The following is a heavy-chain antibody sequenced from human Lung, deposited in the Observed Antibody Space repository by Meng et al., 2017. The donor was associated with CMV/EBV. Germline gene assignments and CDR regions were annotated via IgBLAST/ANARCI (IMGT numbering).Heavy chain of an antibody. D-gene: IGHD6-13*01. V-gene: IGHV3-30-3*01. CDR2: ISNDGSNE. CDR1: GFSFSIYG. J-gene: IGHJ6*02. CDR3: ATVISSYSSTWEYNLYYAYYGMDD. Sequence: GESLKISCEASGFSFSIYGMHWVRQAPGKGLEWVALISNDGSNEYYADSVEGRFTISRDNSKNTLYLQMNSLRTEDTAVYYCATVISSYSSTWEYNLYYAYYGMDDWGQGTXVTGSS.